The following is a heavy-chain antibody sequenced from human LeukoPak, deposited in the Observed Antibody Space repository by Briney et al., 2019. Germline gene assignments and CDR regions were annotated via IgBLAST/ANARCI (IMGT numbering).Heavy chain of an antibody. J-gene: IGHJ5*02. D-gene: IGHD5-24*01. V-gene: IGHV1-2*02. CDR2: INPNSGGT. CDR1: GYTFTSYY. CDR3: ARDFVEMATIHDNWFDP. Sequence: GASVKVSCKASGYTFTSYYMHWVRQAPGQGLEWMGWINPNSGGTNYAQKFQGRVTMTRDTSISTAYMELSRLRSDDTAVYYCARDFVEMATIHDNWFDPWGQGTLVTVSS.